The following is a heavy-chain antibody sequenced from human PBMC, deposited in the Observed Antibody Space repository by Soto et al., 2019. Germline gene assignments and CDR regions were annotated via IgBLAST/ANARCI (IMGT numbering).Heavy chain of an antibody. D-gene: IGHD3-16*01. V-gene: IGHV1-3*01. CDR3: ARDSTYDYVWGSYAPGGWFDP. CDR2: INAGNGNT. Sequence: ASVKVSCKASGYTFTSYAMHWVRQAPGQRLEWMGWINAGNGNTKYSQKFQGRVTITRDTSASTAYMELSSLRSEDTAVCYCARDSTYDYVWGSYAPGGWFDPWGQGTLVTVSS. CDR1: GYTFTSYA. J-gene: IGHJ5*02.